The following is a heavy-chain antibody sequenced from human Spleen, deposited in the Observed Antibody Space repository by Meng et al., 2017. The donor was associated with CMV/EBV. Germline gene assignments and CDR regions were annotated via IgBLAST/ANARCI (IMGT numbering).Heavy chain of an antibody. Sequence: ASVKVSCKASGYTFTSYGISWVRQAPGQGLEWMGWISAYNGNTNYAQKLQGRVTMTTDTSTSTAYMELSRLKSDDTAVYFCARAATATMAVTGHDTFDVWGQGTMVTVSS. J-gene: IGHJ3*01. CDR3: ARAATATMAVTGHDTFDV. D-gene: IGHD1-14*01. CDR2: ISAYNGNT. V-gene: IGHV1-18*01. CDR1: GYTFTSYG.